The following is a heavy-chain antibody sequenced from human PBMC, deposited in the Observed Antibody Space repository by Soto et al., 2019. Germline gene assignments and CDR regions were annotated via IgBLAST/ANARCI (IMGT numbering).Heavy chain of an antibody. V-gene: IGHV3-21*01. D-gene: IGHD3-22*01. CDR3: ARDHYYDSSGYYYSVYFDY. CDR2: ISSSSSYI. J-gene: IGHJ4*02. CDR1: GFTFSSYS. Sequence: VQLVQSGGGLVKPGGSLRLSCAASGFTFSSYSMNWVRQAPGKGLEWVSSISSSSSYIYYADSVKGRFTISRDNAKNSLYLQMNSLRAEDTAVYYCARDHYYDSSGYYYSVYFDYWGQGTLVTVSS.